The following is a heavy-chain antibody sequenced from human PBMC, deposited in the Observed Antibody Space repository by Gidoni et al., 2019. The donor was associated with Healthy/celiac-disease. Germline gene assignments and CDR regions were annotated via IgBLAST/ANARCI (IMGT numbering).Heavy chain of an antibody. CDR3: ARDLSMPYYDSSGPFDY. J-gene: IGHJ4*02. CDR2: ISYDGSNK. V-gene: IGHV3-30*04. D-gene: IGHD3-22*01. Sequence: QVQLVESGGGVVQPGRALRLSCAASGFTFSSSAMHWVRQAPGKGLEWVAVISYDGSNKYYADSVKGRFTISRDNSKNTLYLQMNSLRAEDTAVYYCARDLSMPYYDSSGPFDYWGQGTLVTVSS. CDR1: GFTFSSSA.